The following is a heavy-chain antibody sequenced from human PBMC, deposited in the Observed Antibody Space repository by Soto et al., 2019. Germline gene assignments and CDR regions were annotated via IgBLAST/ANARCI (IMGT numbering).Heavy chain of an antibody. V-gene: IGHV1-18*01. CDR3: ARVGGYSGSYYGGWFDP. Sequence: QVQLVQSGAEVKKPGASVKVSCKASGYTFTSYGISWVRQAPGQGLEWMGWISAYNGNTNYAQKLQGRVTMTTDTSTSTDYMELRSLRSDDPAVCYCARVGGYSGSYYGGWFDPWGQGTLVTVSS. CDR2: ISAYNGNT. J-gene: IGHJ5*02. CDR1: GYTFTSYG. D-gene: IGHD1-26*01.